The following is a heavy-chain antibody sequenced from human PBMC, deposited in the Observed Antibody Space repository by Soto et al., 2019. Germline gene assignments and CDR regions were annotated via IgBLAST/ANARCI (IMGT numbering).Heavy chain of an antibody. D-gene: IGHD1-26*01. J-gene: IGHJ5*02. CDR2: ISTSGTP. Sequence: SETLSLTCTFSGSSISSYFWTWIRQPAGKGLDWIGRISTSGTPNYNPSLKSRVTMSVDTTKNHSSLNPSSVTAADTAVYYCVSGAGADRWFDPWGSGTLV. CDR3: VSGAGADRWFDP. V-gene: IGHV4-4*07. CDR1: GSSISSYF.